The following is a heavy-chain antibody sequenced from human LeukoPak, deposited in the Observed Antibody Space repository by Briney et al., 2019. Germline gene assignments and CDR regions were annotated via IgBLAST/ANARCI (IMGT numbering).Heavy chain of an antibody. CDR2: IQPDGSYK. V-gene: IGHV3-7*02. D-gene: IGHD6-19*01. CDR3: ARGLIVAGRTQLPPDY. Sequence: GGSLRLSCTPSGFTFSSSWMTWVRQAPGKGLEWVANIQPDGSYKQYLESVKGRFTISRDNAKNSLYPQMTSLRADDTAIYYCARGLIVAGRTQLPPDYWGQGTLVTVSS. CDR1: GFTFSSSW. J-gene: IGHJ4*02.